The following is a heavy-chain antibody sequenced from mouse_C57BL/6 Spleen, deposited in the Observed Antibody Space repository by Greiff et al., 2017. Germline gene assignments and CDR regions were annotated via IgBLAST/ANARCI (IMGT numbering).Heavy chain of an antibody. CDR2: IWSDGST. Sequence: VQLVESGPGLVAPSQSLSITCTVSGFSLTSYGVHWVRQPPGKGLEWLVVIWSDGSTTYNSALKSRLSISKDNSKSQVFLKMNSLQTDDTAMYYCARHGVGYYGRDPMDYWGQGTSVTVSS. V-gene: IGHV2-6-1*01. CDR1: GFSLTSYG. J-gene: IGHJ4*01. D-gene: IGHD1-1*01. CDR3: ARHGVGYYGRDPMDY.